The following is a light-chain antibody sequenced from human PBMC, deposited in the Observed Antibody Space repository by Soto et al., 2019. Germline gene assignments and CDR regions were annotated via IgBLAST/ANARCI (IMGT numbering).Light chain of an antibody. J-gene: IGKJ5*01. V-gene: IGKV3-15*01. Sequence: EVVMTQSPATLSVSPGERATLSCRASESVSRNLAWYQQKPGQAPRLLIYDASTRATGIPDRFSGGGFGTEFTLTISSLQSEDFVVYYCQQYNSWPPITFGQGTRLEIK. CDR2: DAS. CDR3: QQYNSWPPIT. CDR1: ESVSRN.